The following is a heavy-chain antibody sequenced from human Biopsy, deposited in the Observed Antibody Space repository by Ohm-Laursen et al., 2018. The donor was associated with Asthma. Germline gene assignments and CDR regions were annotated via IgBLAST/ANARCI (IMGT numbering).Heavy chain of an antibody. J-gene: IGHJ5*02. CDR3: ARGQKSAGDRWFDP. CDR2: INPNSGAT. Sequence: ASVKVSCKASGYPFIGYHIHWMRQAPGQGLEWMGRINPNSGATNYAQKFQGRVTMTRDTFISTAYMEVSRLRSDDTAVYYCARGQKSAGDRWFDPWGQGTLVTVSS. CDR1: GYPFIGYH. D-gene: IGHD6-13*01. V-gene: IGHV1-2*06.